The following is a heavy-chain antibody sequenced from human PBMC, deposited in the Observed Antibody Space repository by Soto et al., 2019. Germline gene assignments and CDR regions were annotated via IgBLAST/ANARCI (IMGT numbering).Heavy chain of an antibody. Sequence: SETLSLTCTVSGGSISSGGYYWSWIRQHPGKGLEWIGYIYYSGSTYYNPSLKSRVTISVDTSKNQFSLKLSSVTAADTAVYYCAREYSGYDPGYYYYYGMDVWGQGTTVTVSS. CDR2: IYYSGST. V-gene: IGHV4-31*03. J-gene: IGHJ6*02. D-gene: IGHD5-12*01. CDR3: AREYSGYDPGYYYYYGMDV. CDR1: GGSISSGGYY.